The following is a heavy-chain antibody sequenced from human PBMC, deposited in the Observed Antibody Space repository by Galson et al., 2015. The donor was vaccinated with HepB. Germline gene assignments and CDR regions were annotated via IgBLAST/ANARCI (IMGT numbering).Heavy chain of an antibody. D-gene: IGHD6-6*01. CDR3: AKGLYSSSSWPRGPVPFDY. J-gene: IGHJ4*02. V-gene: IGHV3-23*01. Sequence: SLRLSCAASGFTFSSYAMSWVRQAPGKGLEWVSAISGSGGSTYYADSVKGRFTISRDNSKNTLYLQMNSLRAEDTAVYYCAKGLYSSSSWPRGPVPFDYWGQGTLVTVSS. CDR2: ISGSGGST. CDR1: GFTFSSYA.